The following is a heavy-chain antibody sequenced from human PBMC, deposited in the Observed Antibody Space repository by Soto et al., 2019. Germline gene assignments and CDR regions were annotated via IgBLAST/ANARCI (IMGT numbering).Heavy chain of an antibody. Sequence: QVQLVESGGGVVQPGRSLRLSCAASGFTFSSYGMHWVRQAPAKGLERVSVISFDGSNTYYADSVKGRFTISRDNSKNTLYLQMASLRPEDTAVYYCAKGPTMAVDRPSGYWGQGTLVIVSS. V-gene: IGHV3-30*18. CDR3: AKGPTMAVDRPSGY. CDR2: ISFDGSNT. D-gene: IGHD3-10*01. CDR1: GFTFSSYG. J-gene: IGHJ4*02.